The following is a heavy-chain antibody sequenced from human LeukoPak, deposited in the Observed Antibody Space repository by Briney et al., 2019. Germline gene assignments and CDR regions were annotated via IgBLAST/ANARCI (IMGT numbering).Heavy chain of an antibody. CDR3: ARDALYCSSTSCYTSYFDY. J-gene: IGHJ4*02. V-gene: IGHV1-69*04. D-gene: IGHD2-2*02. CDR2: IIPILGIA. CDR1: GGTFSSYA. Sequence: GAAVKVSCKASGGTFSSYAISWVRQAPGQGLKWMGRIIPILGIANYAQKFQGRVTITTDESTSTAYMELSSLRSEDTAVYYCARDALYCSSTSCYTSYFDYRGQGTLVTVSS.